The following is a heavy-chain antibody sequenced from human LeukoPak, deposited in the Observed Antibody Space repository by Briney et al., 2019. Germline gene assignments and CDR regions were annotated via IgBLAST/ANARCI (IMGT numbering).Heavy chain of an antibody. J-gene: IGHJ6*03. V-gene: IGHV1-2*02. D-gene: IGHD2-8*01. CDR1: GYTFTGYY. Sequence: GASVKVSCKASGYTFTGYYVHWVRQAPGQGLEWMGWINPNSGGTNYAQKFQGRVTMTRDTSISTAYMEPSRLRSDDTAVYYCARGGYCTNGVCYTVPYYYYMDVWGKGTTVTVSS. CDR2: INPNSGGT. CDR3: ARGGYCTNGVCYTVPYYYYMDV.